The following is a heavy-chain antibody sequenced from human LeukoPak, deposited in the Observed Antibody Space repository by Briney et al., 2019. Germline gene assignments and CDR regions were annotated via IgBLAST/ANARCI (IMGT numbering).Heavy chain of an antibody. Sequence: GGSLRLSCAASGFTFSSYSMNLVRQAPGKGLEWVSVIYSGGSTYYADSVKGRFTISRDNSKNTLYLQMNSLRAEDTAVYYCARDSGYAFDIWGQGTMVTVSS. CDR1: GFTFSSYS. J-gene: IGHJ3*02. CDR3: ARDSGYAFDI. D-gene: IGHD1-26*01. V-gene: IGHV3-66*01. CDR2: IYSGGST.